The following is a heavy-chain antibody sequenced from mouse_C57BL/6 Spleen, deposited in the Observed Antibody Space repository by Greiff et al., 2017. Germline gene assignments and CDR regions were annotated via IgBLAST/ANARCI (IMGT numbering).Heavy chain of an antibody. J-gene: IGHJ4*01. CDR2: ISSGSSTI. V-gene: IGHV5-17*01. D-gene: IGHD2-2*01. CDR1: GFTFSDYG. CDR3: PRNYGYDENAMDY. Sequence: EVKLVESGGGLVKPGGSLKLSCAASGFTFSDYGMHWVRQAPEKGLEWVAYISSGSSTIYYADTVKGRFTISRDNAKNTLFLQMTSLRSEDTAMYYCPRNYGYDENAMDYWGQGTSVTVSS.